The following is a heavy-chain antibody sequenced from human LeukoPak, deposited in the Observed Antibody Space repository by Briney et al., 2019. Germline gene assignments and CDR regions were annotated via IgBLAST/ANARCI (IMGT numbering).Heavy chain of an antibody. CDR1: GFTVSSNY. D-gene: IGHD6-13*01. CDR2: IYSGGST. Sequence: GGSLRLSCAASGFTVSSNYMSWVRQAPGKGLELVSVIYSGGSTYYADSVKGRFTISRDNSKNTLYLQMNSLRAEDTAVYYCASDSSSWYGGTNWGQGTLVTVSS. CDR3: ASDSSSWYGGTN. J-gene: IGHJ4*02. V-gene: IGHV3-66*02.